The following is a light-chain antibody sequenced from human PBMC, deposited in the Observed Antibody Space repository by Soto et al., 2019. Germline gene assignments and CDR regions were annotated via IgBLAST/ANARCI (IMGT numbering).Light chain of an antibody. CDR1: QSISSY. CDR3: QQYKRYPLT. J-gene: IGKJ4*01. CDR2: AAS. Sequence: DIPMTQSPSSLSASVGDRVTITCRASQSISSYLNWYQQKPGKAPKLLIYAASSLQSGVPSRFSGSGSGTDFTLTISSLQPDDSATYYCQQYKRYPLTFGGGTKVEIK. V-gene: IGKV1-39*01.